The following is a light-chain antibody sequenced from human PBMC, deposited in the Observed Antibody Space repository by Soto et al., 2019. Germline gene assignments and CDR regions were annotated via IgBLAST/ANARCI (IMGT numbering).Light chain of an antibody. Sequence: ELTQPPSASGTPGQRVTISCSGSSSNIGSNYVYWYQQLPGTAPKLLIYSNNQRPSGVPDRFSGSKSGTSASLAISGLRSEDEADYYCAAWDDSLSGWVSGGGTKLTVL. CDR3: AAWDDSLSGWV. V-gene: IGLV1-47*02. CDR2: SNN. J-gene: IGLJ3*02. CDR1: SSNIGSNY.